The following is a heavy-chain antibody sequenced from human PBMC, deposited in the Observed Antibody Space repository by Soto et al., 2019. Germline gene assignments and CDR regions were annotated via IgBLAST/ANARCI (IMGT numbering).Heavy chain of an antibody. CDR3: ARDKGRQQLGGNYYYITDI. D-gene: IGHD3-3*02. J-gene: IGHJ6*02. V-gene: IGHV1-69*12. Sequence: QVQLVQSGAEVKKPGSSVKVSCKASGGTFSSSAFSWVRQAPGQGLEWMGGFIPLFRTPDYGQRFQGRVTITADESAGTVYMELRGLRSEDTAVYFCARDKGRQQLGGNYYYITDIWGQGTTVTVSS. CDR1: GGTFSSSA. CDR2: FIPLFRTP.